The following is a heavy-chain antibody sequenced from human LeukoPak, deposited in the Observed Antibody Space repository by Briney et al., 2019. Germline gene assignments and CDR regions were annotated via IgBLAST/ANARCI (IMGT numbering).Heavy chain of an antibody. Sequence: GESLKISCQTSGYDFSTKWIGWVRQMPAKGLEWMGIIYPLESITKYSPAFQGHVTLTADTPINTAFLQWTSLKASDTAIYYCARLAPDYADYWFDPWGQGTLVTVSS. CDR1: GYDFSTKW. J-gene: IGHJ5*02. CDR3: ARLAPDYADYWFDP. V-gene: IGHV5-51*01. CDR2: IYPLESIT. D-gene: IGHD4-17*01.